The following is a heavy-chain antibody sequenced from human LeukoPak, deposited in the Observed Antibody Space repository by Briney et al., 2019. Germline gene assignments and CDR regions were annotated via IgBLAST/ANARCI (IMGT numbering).Heavy chain of an antibody. CDR2: IPYSGST. J-gene: IGHJ5*02. CDR1: GGSISSYF. D-gene: IGHD3-10*01. V-gene: IGHV4-59*01. Sequence: SETLSLTCTVSGGSISSYFWSWIRQPPGKGLEWIGYIPYSGSTNYNPSLKSRVTISVDTSKSQFSLKLSSVTAADTAIYYCARKGGFYGSGTNNWFDPWGQGTLVTVSS. CDR3: ARKGGFYGSGTNNWFDP.